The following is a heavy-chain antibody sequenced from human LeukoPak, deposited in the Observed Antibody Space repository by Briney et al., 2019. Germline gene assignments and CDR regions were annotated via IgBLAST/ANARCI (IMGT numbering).Heavy chain of an antibody. J-gene: IGHJ6*03. V-gene: IGHV4-59*08. Sequence: SETLSLTCIVSGGSIGTYYWSWIRQSPGKGLEWIGYIYVTGSTRYNPCLQSRVTISVDTSRNQFFRKMSSVTAADTAVYYCARHIGGGIEDMDVWGTGTKVTVSS. CDR1: GGSIGTYY. CDR2: IYVTGST. CDR3: ARHIGGGIEDMDV. D-gene: IGHD3-16*02.